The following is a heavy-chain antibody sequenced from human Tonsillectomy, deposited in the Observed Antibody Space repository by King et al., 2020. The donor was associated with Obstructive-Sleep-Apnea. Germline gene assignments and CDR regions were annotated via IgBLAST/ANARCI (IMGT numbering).Heavy chain of an antibody. Sequence: VQLVESGGGLVQPGGSLRLSCAASGFTFSSYDMNWVRQATGKGLEWVSAIGTAGAIYYSGSVKRRLPISRAHAKTSLYLQMNSLLAGDTAVYYCARGNLLRYFDWPPPGEYYFDYWGQGTLVTVSS. CDR3: ARGNLLRYFDWPPPGEYYFDY. CDR2: IGTAGAI. J-gene: IGHJ4*02. D-gene: IGHD3-9*01. V-gene: IGHV3-13*01. CDR1: GFTFSSYD.